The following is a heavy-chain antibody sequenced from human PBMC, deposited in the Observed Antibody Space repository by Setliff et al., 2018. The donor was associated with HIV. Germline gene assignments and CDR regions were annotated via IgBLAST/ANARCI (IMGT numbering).Heavy chain of an antibody. CDR3: AGGLDAEGYCDL. J-gene: IGHJ2*01. Sequence: ASVKVSCKASGYTFTSYGISWVRQAPGQGLEWMGWISAYNGNTNYAQKLQGRVTMTTDTSTITAYLELRSLRSDDTAVYYCAGGLDAEGYCDLWGRGTLVTVSS. V-gene: IGHV1-18*01. CDR2: ISAYNGNT. CDR1: GYTFTSYG.